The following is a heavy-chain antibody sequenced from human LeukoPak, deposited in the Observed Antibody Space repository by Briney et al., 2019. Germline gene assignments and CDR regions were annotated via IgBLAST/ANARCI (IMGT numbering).Heavy chain of an antibody. CDR3: ATLSYYYDSSVYPFDI. CDR1: VGSISSSSYY. D-gene: IGHD3-22*01. Sequence: PSETLSLTCTVSVGSISSSSYYWGWIRQPPGKGREWVGCIYYSGSTYYNPSFKSRVAISVDTSKKQFSLKLSYVTAADTAVYYCATLSYYYDSSVYPFDIWGQGTMVTVSS. V-gene: IGHV4-39*01. CDR2: IYYSGST. J-gene: IGHJ3*02.